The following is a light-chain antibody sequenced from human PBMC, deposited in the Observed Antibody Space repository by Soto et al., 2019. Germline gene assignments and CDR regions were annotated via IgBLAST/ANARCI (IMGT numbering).Light chain of an antibody. V-gene: IGKV3-15*01. CDR2: GTF. CDR1: QSVSSSY. CDR3: QQYNNWPWT. Sequence: EIVLTQSPGTLSVSPGERATLSCRASQSVSSSYLAWYQQKPGQAPRLLIHGTFTRATGIPARFSGSGSGTEFTLTISTLQSEDFAVYYCQQYNNWPWTFGQGTKV. J-gene: IGKJ1*01.